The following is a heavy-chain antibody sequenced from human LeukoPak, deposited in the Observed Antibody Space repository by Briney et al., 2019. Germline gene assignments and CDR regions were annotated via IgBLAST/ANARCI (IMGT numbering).Heavy chain of an antibody. CDR3: ARLMITFGGVP. V-gene: IGHV1-2*02. Sequence: ASVKVSCKASGYTFTSYDINWVRQATGQGLEWMGWINPNSGGTNYAQKFQGRVTMTRDTSISTAYMELSRLRSDDTAVYYCARLMITFGGVPWGQGTLVTVSS. CDR1: GYTFTSYD. D-gene: IGHD3-16*01. CDR2: INPNSGGT. J-gene: IGHJ5*02.